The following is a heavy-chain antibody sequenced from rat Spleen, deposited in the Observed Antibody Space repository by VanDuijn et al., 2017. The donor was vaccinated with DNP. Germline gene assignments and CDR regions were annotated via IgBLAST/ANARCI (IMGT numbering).Heavy chain of an antibody. CDR2: MWTGGGT. V-gene: IGHV2-43*01. Sequence: QVQLKESGPGLVQPSQTLSLTCTVSGFSPTSYHVTWVRQPPGKGLEWMGVMWTGGGTAYNSLLESRLSITRDTSKSQVFLKMNSLQTEDTATYYCARDRYYGSTVGMDAWGQGASVTVSS. D-gene: IGHD1-6*01. CDR1: GFSPTSYH. J-gene: IGHJ4*01. CDR3: ARDRYYGSTVGMDA.